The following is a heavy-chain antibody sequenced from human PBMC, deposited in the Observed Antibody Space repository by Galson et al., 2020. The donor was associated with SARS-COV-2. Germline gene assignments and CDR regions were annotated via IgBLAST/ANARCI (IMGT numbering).Heavy chain of an antibody. CDR2: ISSDGDNK. D-gene: IGHD6-19*01. V-gene: IGHV3-30-3*01. Sequence: GESLKISCAASGFSFSNYALNWVRQAPGKGLEWVAVISSDGDNKYYGDSVKGRFTISRDNSKNILYLQMNSLTTEDTSVYYCARYGSGWTFDYWGQGTLVTVSS. J-gene: IGHJ4*02. CDR3: ARYGSGWTFDY. CDR1: GFSFSNYA.